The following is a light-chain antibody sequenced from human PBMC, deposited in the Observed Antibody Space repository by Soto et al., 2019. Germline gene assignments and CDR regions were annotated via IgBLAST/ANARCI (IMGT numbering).Light chain of an antibody. Sequence: DIVLTQSPGTLSLSPGERVTLSCRASQGVGSKLLAWYQQKPPQAPRLLIYGASNSAPGIPDRLIGSGSWTDVSLPISRLQPEEFVVYYCQQSGTSPPVAFGGGTKVDIK. V-gene: IGKV3-20*01. J-gene: IGKJ4*01. CDR2: GAS. CDR1: QGVGSKL. CDR3: QQSGTSPPVA.